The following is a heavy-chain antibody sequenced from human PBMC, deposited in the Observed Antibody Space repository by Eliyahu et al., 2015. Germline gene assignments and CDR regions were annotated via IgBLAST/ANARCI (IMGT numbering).Heavy chain of an antibody. Sequence: QVTLRESGPALVKPTQTLTLTCTFSGFSLXTSGMCVSWIRQPPGKALEWLALIDWDDDKYYSTSLKTRLTISKDTSKNQVVLTMTNMDPVDTATYYCARTSDFWSGYYPYFDYWGQGTLVTVSS. CDR1: GFSLXTSGMC. D-gene: IGHD3-3*01. CDR2: IDWDDDK. J-gene: IGHJ4*02. CDR3: ARTSDFWSGYYPYFDY. V-gene: IGHV2-70*01.